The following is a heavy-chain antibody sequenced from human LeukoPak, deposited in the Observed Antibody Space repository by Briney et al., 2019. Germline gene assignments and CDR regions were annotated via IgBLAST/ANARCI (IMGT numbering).Heavy chain of an antibody. CDR2: INPRGGST. CDR1: GYAFTSFY. J-gene: IGHJ5*02. CDR3: TREGIAEPDTNWFDP. D-gene: IGHD6-13*01. V-gene: IGHV1-46*01. Sequence: ASVKVSCKTSGYAFTSFYIHWVRQAPGQGLEWVGIINPRGGSTTYGQKFQGRVTMTRDTSTSTVYMELSSLTSEDTAVYYCTREGIAEPDTNWFDPWGQGTLVTVSS.